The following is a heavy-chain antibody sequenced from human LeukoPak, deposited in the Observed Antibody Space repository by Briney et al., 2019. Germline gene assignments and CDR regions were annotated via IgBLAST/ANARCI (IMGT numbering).Heavy chain of an antibody. CDR3: ARDFYGDNTLGWFDP. CDR2: IYHSGST. CDR1: GGSISSSNW. V-gene: IGHV4-4*02. Sequence: SGTLSLTCAVSGGSISSSNWWSWVRQPPGKGLEWIGEIYHSGSTNYNPSLKSRVTISVDKSKNQFSLKLSSVTAADTAVYYCARDFYGDNTLGWFDPWGQGTLVTVSS. J-gene: IGHJ5*02. D-gene: IGHD4-23*01.